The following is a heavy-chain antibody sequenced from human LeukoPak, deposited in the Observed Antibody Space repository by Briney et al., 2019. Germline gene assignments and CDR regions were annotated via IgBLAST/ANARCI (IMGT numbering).Heavy chain of an antibody. V-gene: IGHV4-39*01. CDR1: GGSISSSSYY. D-gene: IGHD2-2*02. J-gene: IGHJ5*02. CDR3: ASRCSSTSCYILLSQDWFDP. Sequence: PSETLSLTCTVSGGSISSSSYYWGWIRQPPGKGLGWIGSIYYSGCTYYNPSLKSRVTISVDTSKNQFSLKLSSVTAADTAVYYCASRCSSTSCYILLSQDWFDPWGQGTLVTVSS. CDR2: IYYSGCT.